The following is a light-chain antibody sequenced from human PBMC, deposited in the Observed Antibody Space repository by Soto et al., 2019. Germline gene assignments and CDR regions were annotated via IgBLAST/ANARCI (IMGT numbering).Light chain of an antibody. CDR3: ATWDDSLNVV. V-gene: IGLV2-8*01. CDR1: SSDVGGYDY. J-gene: IGLJ2*01. Sequence: QSALTQPPSASGSPGQSVTISCTGTSSDVGGYDYVSWYQQRPGKAPKLLIHEVTKRPSGVPDRFSGSKSGNTASLTVSGLQAEDEADYYCATWDDSLNVVFGGGTKLTVL. CDR2: EVT.